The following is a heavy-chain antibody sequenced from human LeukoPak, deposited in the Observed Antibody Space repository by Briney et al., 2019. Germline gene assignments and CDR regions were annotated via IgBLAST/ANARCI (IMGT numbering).Heavy chain of an antibody. CDR3: AKDSSSYDWGYMDV. V-gene: IGHV3-23*01. CDR1: GFTFSTYA. D-gene: IGHD3-22*01. CDR2: IGGSDGRT. J-gene: IGHJ6*03. Sequence: GGSLRLSCAASGFTFSTYAMSWVRQAPGKGLEWVSLIGGSDGRTRYADSVKGRFPIPRHNSKNTLYLEMNSLRAEDTAVYYCAKDSSSYDWGYMDVWGKGTTVTISS.